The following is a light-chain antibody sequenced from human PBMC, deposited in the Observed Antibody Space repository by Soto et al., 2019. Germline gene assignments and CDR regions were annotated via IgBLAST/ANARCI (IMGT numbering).Light chain of an antibody. CDR1: SSNIGGNS. J-gene: IGLJ1*01. CDR2: DDH. CDR3: GSWDSSLSAYV. Sequence: QSVLTQPPSVSAAPGQKVTISCSGSSSNIGGNSVSWYQQLPGTAPQLLIYDDHKRPSGIPDRFSGSKSGTSATLGITGLQTGDEADYYCGSWDSSLSAYVFGTGTKVTVL. V-gene: IGLV1-51*01.